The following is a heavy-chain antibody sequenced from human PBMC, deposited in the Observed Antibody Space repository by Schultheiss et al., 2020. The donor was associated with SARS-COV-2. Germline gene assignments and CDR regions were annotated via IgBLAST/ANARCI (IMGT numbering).Heavy chain of an antibody. CDR3: ARVGRSDAFDI. CDR2: IYYSGST. J-gene: IGHJ3*02. V-gene: IGHV4-59*01. Sequence: SETLSLTCTVSGGSISSYYWSWIRQPAGKGLEWIGYIYYSGSTNYNPSLKSRVTISVDTSKNQFSLKLSSVTAADTAVYYCARVGRSDAFDIWGQGIMVTVSS. CDR1: GGSISSYY. D-gene: IGHD3-16*01.